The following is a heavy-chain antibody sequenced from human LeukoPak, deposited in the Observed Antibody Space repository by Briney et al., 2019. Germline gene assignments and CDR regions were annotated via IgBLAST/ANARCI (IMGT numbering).Heavy chain of an antibody. V-gene: IGHV3-30*03. D-gene: IGHD5-18*01. CDR2: ISYDGSNK. J-gene: IGHJ4*02. Sequence: PGGSLRLSCAASGFTFSSYGMHWVRQAPGKGLEWVAVISYDGSNKYYGDSVKGRFTISRDNSKNTLYLQMNSLRPEDTAIYYCARESRDTAMATDYWGQGTLVTVSS. CDR1: GFTFSSYG. CDR3: ARESRDTAMATDY.